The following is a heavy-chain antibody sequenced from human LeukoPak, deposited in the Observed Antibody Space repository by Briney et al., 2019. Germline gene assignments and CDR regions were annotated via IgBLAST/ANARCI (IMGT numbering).Heavy chain of an antibody. CDR1: GGTFSSYA. CDR2: IIPIFGTA. CDR3: ARGRVVVTAYYYYYYMDV. Sequence: SVKVSCKASGGTFSSYAISWVRQAPGQGLEWMGGIIPIFGTANYAQRFQGRVTITADESTSTAYMELSSLRSEDTAVYYCARGRVVVTAYYYYYYMDVWGKGTTVTISS. V-gene: IGHV1-69*13. J-gene: IGHJ6*03. D-gene: IGHD2-21*02.